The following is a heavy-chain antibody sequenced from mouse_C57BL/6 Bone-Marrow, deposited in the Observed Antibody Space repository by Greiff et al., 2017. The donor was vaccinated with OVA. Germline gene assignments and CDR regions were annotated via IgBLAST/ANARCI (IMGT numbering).Heavy chain of an antibody. CDR1: GYTFTSYW. J-gene: IGHJ4*01. D-gene: IGHD2-3*01. Sequence: QVQLQQPGAELVKPGASVKLSCKASGYTFTSYWMQWVKQRPGQGLEWIGEIDPSDSYTNYNQKFKGKATLTVDTSSSTAYMQLSSLTSEDSAVYYCARESSPDGYYAMDYWGQGTSVTVSS. V-gene: IGHV1-50*01. CDR3: ARESSPDGYYAMDY. CDR2: IDPSDSYT.